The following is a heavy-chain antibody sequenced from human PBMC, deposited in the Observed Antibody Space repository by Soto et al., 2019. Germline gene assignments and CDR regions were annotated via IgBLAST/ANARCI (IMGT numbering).Heavy chain of an antibody. CDR3: ARQYCRGGTCYVGGYELYFYGLDV. V-gene: IGHV3-30*04. CDR1: GFTFSRYA. D-gene: IGHD2-15*01. CDR2: ISYDGRKK. J-gene: IGHJ6*02. Sequence: QVQLVESGGGVVQPGRSLRLSCAASGFTFSRYAIHWVRQAPGKGLEWVALISYDGRKKYYADSVKGRFTISRNNSKKTLYLQMSSLRAEDKAVNYCARQYCRGGTCYVGGYELYFYGLDVWGQGTTVTVSS.